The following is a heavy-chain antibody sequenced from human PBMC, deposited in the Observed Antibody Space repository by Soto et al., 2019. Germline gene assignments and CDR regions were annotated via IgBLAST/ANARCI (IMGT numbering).Heavy chain of an antibody. D-gene: IGHD4-17*01. Sequence: QVQLVQSGAEVKKPGASVKVSCQASGYSFSNNGISWVRQAPGQGFKWMGWINGDNGNTNYAQKFQGRVTMTTDTSTSTAYMELRSLRSDDTAVYYCARDLGYGDYGTDFWGQGTLVTVSS. J-gene: IGHJ4*02. CDR2: INGDNGNT. V-gene: IGHV1-18*04. CDR1: GYSFSNNG. CDR3: ARDLGYGDYGTDF.